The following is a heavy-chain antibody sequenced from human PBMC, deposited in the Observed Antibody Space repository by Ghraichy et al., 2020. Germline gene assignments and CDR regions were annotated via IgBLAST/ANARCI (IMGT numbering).Heavy chain of an antibody. V-gene: IGHV3-48*02. CDR2: ITSSSRTK. CDR1: GFSFSGYS. CDR3: ARGSRVVRFYYYDGMDV. D-gene: IGHD4-23*01. Sequence: GESLNISCVGSGFSFSGYSMNWVRQSPGKGLEGFSYITSSSRTKSYADSVKGRFTISRDNAQNSLYLQMNSLRDEDTAVYYCARGSRVVRFYYYDGMDVWGQGTTVTVSS. J-gene: IGHJ6*02.